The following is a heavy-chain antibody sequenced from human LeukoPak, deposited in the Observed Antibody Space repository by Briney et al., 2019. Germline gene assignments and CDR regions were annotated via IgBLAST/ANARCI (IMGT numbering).Heavy chain of an antibody. CDR3: ARDATTAVGWVYMDV. V-gene: IGHV3-48*03. J-gene: IGHJ6*03. Sequence: GGSLRLSCAASGFTFSSYEMNWVRQAPGKGLEWLLHISSSGSTKYYANSVKGRFTISRDNAKNSVYLQMNSLTAEDTGLYYCARDATTAVGWVYMDVWGKGTTVTISS. D-gene: IGHD6-13*01. CDR1: GFTFSSYE. CDR2: ISSSGSTK.